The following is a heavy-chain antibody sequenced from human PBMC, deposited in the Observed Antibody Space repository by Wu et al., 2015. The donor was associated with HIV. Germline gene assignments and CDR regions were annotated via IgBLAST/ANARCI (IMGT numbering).Heavy chain of an antibody. V-gene: IGHV1-69*12. CDR3: ASDASPHLIAVAGHNWFDP. Sequence: QVQLVQSGAEVKKPGSSVKVSCKASGGTFSSYAISWVRQAPGQGLEWMGGIIPIFGTANYAQKFQGRVTITADESTSTAYMELSSLRSEDTAVYYCASDASPHLIAVAGHNWFDPWGQGTLVTVSS. CDR1: GGTFSSYA. CDR2: IIPIFGTA. J-gene: IGHJ5*02. D-gene: IGHD6-19*01.